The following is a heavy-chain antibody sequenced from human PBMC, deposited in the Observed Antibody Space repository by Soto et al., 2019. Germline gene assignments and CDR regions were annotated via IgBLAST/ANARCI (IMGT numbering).Heavy chain of an antibody. V-gene: IGHV1-8*01. CDR3: AALGDLNYYYGMDV. CDR2: MNPNSGNT. CDR1: GYTFTSYD. J-gene: IGHJ6*02. D-gene: IGHD2-21*02. Sequence: QVQLVQSGSEVKKPGASVKVSCKASGYTFTSYDINWVRQATGQGLEWMGWMNPNSGNTGYAQKFQDRVTMTRNTSISTAYMELSSLRSEDTAVYYCAALGDLNYYYGMDVWGQGTTVTVSS.